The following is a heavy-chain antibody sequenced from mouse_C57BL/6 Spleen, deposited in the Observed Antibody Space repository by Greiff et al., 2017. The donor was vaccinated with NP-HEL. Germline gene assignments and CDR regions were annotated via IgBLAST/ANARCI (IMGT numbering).Heavy chain of an antibody. J-gene: IGHJ2*01. CDR1: GYSITSGYY. Sequence: EVQRVESGPGLVKPSQSLSLTCSVTGYSITSGYYWNWIRQFPGNKLEWMGYISYDGSNNYNPSLKNRISITRDTSKNQFFLKLNSVTTEDTATYYCATYYGRYYFDYWGQGTTLTVSS. CDR2: ISYDGSN. CDR3: ATYYGRYYFDY. D-gene: IGHD2-10*01. V-gene: IGHV3-6*01.